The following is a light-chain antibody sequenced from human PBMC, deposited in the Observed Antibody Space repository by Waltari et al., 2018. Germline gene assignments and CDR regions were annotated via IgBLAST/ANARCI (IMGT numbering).Light chain of an antibody. Sequence: QSALTQPPSASGSPGQSVTISCTGTSSDVGGYNYVSWYQQHPGKAPKPLIYEVSKRPSGVPDRLPGSKSGTTASLTVSGLQAEDEADYYCSSYAGSNNYVVGTGTKVTVL. J-gene: IGLJ1*01. CDR3: SSYAGSNNYV. CDR1: SSDVGGYNY. CDR2: EVS. V-gene: IGLV2-8*01.